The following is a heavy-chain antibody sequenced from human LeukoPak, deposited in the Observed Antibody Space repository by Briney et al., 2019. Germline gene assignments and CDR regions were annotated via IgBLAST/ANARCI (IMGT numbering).Heavy chain of an antibody. J-gene: IGHJ4*02. CDR1: GFTFSSDA. CDR2: ISGSGNST. V-gene: IGHV3-23*01. D-gene: IGHD2-21*01. Sequence: PGGSLRLSCAASGFTFSSDAMSWVRQAPGKGLEWVSSISGSGNSTKYADSVKGRFTISRDNSKNTLYLQMNNLRAEDTAVYYSAKELWPRDWGQGTLVTVSS. CDR3: AKELWPRD.